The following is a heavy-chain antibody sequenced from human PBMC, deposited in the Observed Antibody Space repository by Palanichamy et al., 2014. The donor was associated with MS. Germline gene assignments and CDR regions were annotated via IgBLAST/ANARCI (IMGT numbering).Heavy chain of an antibody. Sequence: QLQLQESGPGLAKPSETLSLTCTVSGGSIRSTSYYWAWVRQSPGKGLEWIGTIYYSGSTEYSPSLKSRVTMSVDTSNNQFSLNLRSVTAADTAVYYCAIESRLAVAGXGDSYWGQGTLVTVSS. J-gene: IGHJ4*02. V-gene: IGHV4-39*01. D-gene: IGHD6-19*01. CDR1: GGSIRSTSYY. CDR3: AIESRLAVAGXGDSY. CDR2: IYYSGST.